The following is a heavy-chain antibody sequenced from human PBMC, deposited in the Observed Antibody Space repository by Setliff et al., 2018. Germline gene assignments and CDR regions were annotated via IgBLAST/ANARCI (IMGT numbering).Heavy chain of an antibody. J-gene: IGHJ6*03. CDR2: IYTSGST. V-gene: IGHV4-4*07. CDR3: ARAGGGSSFTAYYYYYYYMDV. Sequence: PSETLSLTCTVSGGSISSYYWSWIRQPAGKGLEWIGRIYTSGSTNYNPSLKSRVTMSVDTSKNQFSLKLSSVTAADTAVYYCARAGGGSSFTAYYYYYYYMDVWGKGTTVTVSS. D-gene: IGHD6-13*01. CDR1: GGSISSYY.